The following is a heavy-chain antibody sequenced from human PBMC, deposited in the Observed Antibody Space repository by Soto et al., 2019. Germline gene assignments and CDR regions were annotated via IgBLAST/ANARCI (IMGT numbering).Heavy chain of an antibody. CDR1: GFTFSSYA. CDR3: ARSTSYYAFDI. D-gene: IGHD3-10*01. J-gene: IGHJ3*02. Sequence: QVQLVESGGGVVQPGRSLRLSCAASGFTFSSYAMHWVRQAPGKGLEWVAVISYDGSNKYYADSVKGRFTISRDNSKNTLYLQMNNIRAEDTAVYYCARSTSYYAFDIWGQGTMVTVSS. V-gene: IGHV3-30-3*01. CDR2: ISYDGSNK.